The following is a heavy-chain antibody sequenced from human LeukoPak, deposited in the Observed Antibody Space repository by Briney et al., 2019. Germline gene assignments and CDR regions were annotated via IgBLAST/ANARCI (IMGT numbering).Heavy chain of an antibody. CDR2: IHYSGST. Sequence: PSETLSLTCSVSGGSISSYYWSWIRQPPGKGLAWMGYIHYSGSTHYNPSLKSRVAISVDTSKNQFSLKLSSVTAADTAVYYCARGKRGYSGYVRKNWFDPWGQGTLVTVSS. CDR1: GGSISSYY. D-gene: IGHD5-12*01. V-gene: IGHV4-59*12. CDR3: ARGKRGYSGYVRKNWFDP. J-gene: IGHJ5*02.